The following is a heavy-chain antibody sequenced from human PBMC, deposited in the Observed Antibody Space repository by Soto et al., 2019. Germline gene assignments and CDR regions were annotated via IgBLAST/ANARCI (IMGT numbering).Heavy chain of an antibody. CDR3: ARIAAAGTGYYYYYGMDV. CDR1: GYTFTSYG. Sequence: ASVKVSCKASGYTFTSYGISWVRQAPGQGLEWMGWISAYNGNTNYAQKLQGRVTMTTDTSTSTAYMELRSLRSDDTAVYYCARIAAAGTGYYYYYGMDVWGQGTTVTVSS. CDR2: ISAYNGNT. J-gene: IGHJ6*02. D-gene: IGHD6-13*01. V-gene: IGHV1-18*01.